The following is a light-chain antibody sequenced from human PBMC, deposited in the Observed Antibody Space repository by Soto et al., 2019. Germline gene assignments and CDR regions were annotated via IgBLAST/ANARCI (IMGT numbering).Light chain of an antibody. Sequence: QPVLTQPASVSASPGQSITISCTGTSSDVGGYNYVSWYQQHPGRAPKLMIYEVSNRPSGVSNRFSGSKSGNTASLSISGLQAEDEADYYCNSFRSTSTTPYYVFGTGTKVTVL. CDR2: EVS. V-gene: IGLV2-14*01. J-gene: IGLJ1*01. CDR1: SSDVGGYNY. CDR3: NSFRSTSTTPYYV.